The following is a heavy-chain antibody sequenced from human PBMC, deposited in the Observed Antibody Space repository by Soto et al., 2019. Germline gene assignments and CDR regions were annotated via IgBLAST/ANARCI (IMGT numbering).Heavy chain of an antibody. J-gene: IGHJ4*02. V-gene: IGHV4-39*02. D-gene: IGHD3-22*01. Sequence: SETLSLTCTVSGGSIGSSSYYWGWIRQPPGKGLEWIGSIYYSGSTYYNPSLKSRVTISVDTSKNQFSLKLSSVTAADTAVYYCAREDYYDSSGYYDYWGQGTLVTVSS. CDR2: IYYSGST. CDR1: GGSIGSSSYY. CDR3: AREDYYDSSGYYDY.